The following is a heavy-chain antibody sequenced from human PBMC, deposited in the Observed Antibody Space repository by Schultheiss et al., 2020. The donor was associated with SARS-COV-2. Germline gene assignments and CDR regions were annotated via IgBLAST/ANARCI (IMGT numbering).Heavy chain of an antibody. J-gene: IGHJ4*02. Sequence: GGSLRLSCAASGFTFSSYAMHWVRQAPGKGLEWVSSISSSSSYIYYADSVKGRFTISRDNAKNSLYLQMNSLRAEDTAVYYCARDPDYGDYRELPTLDYWGQGTLVTVSS. D-gene: IGHD4-17*01. CDR1: GFTFSSYA. CDR3: ARDPDYGDYRELPTLDY. CDR2: ISSSSSYI. V-gene: IGHV3-21*01.